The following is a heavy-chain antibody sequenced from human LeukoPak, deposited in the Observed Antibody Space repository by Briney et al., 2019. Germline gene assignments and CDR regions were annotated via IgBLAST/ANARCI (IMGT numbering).Heavy chain of an antibody. V-gene: IGHV4-34*01. CDR2: INHSGST. J-gene: IGHJ4*02. Sequence: PSETLSLTCAVYGGSFSGYYWSWIRQPPGKGLEWIGEINHSGSTNYNPSLKSRVTISVDTSKNQFSLKLSSVTAADTAVYYCAKDQSSSSGDFDYWGQGTLVTVSS. CDR1: GGSFSGYY. D-gene: IGHD6-6*01. CDR3: AKDQSSSSGDFDY.